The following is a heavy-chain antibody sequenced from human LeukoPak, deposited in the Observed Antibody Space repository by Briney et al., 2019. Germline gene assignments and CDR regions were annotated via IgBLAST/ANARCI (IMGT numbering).Heavy chain of an antibody. CDR3: ARDSGGYPNWFDP. D-gene: IGHD2-15*01. CDR1: GFTFSSYE. V-gene: IGHV3-48*03. Sequence: GGSLRLSCAASGFTFSSYEMNWVRQAPGKGLEWVSYISSSGSTIYYADSVKGRFTISRDNAKNSLYLQMNSLRAEAAAVYYCARDSGGYPNWFDPWGQGALVAVSS. CDR2: ISSSGSTI. J-gene: IGHJ5*02.